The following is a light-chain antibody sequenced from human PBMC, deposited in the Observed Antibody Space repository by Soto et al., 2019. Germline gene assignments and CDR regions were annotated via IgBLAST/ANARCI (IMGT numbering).Light chain of an antibody. CDR3: NSYTTSNTCHKV. CDR1: SSDVGGYNY. J-gene: IGLJ1*01. CDR2: DVS. Sequence: QSVLTQPASVSGSPGQSIPISCTGTSSDVGGYNYVSWYQQHPGKAPKFMIYDVSNRPSGVSTRFSGSKSGNTASLTISGLQAEDEADYYFNSYTTSNTCHKVFGTGTKV. V-gene: IGLV2-14*01.